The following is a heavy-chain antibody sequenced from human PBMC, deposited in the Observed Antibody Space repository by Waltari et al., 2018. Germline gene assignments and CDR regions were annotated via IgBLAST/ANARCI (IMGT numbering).Heavy chain of an antibody. Sequence: EVQLLESGGGLVQPGGSLRLSCAASGFTFSSYAMSWVRQAPGKGLEWVSVIYSGGSSTYYADSVKGRFTISRDNSNNTLYLQMNSLRAEDTAVYYCAKGVPLDYWGQGTLVTVSS. CDR1: GFTFSSYA. CDR3: AKGVPLDY. D-gene: IGHD3-10*01. J-gene: IGHJ4*02. V-gene: IGHV3-23*03. CDR2: IYSGGSST.